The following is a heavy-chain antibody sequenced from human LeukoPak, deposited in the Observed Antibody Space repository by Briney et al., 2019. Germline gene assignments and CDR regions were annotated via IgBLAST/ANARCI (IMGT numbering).Heavy chain of an antibody. CDR1: SGSISSYY. Sequence: ETLSLTCTVSSGSISSYYWSWIRQPPGKGLEWIGYIYYSGSTNYNPSLKSRVTISVDTSKNQFSLMLSSVTAADTAVYYCARGGYSNGFDYWGQGTLVTVSS. V-gene: IGHV4-59*01. CDR2: IYYSGST. J-gene: IGHJ4*02. D-gene: IGHD5-18*01. CDR3: ARGGYSNGFDY.